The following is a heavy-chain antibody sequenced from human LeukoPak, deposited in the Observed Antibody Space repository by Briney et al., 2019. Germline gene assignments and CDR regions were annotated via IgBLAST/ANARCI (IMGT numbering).Heavy chain of an antibody. CDR2: IYYSGST. D-gene: IGHD1-26*01. Sequence: PSETLSLTCAVYGGSFSGYYWSWIRQPPGKGLEWIGYIYYSGSTNYNPSLKSRITISVDTSKNQFSLKLSSVTAADTAVYYCAGRIVGANFDYWGQGTLVTVSS. J-gene: IGHJ4*02. V-gene: IGHV4-59*01. CDR3: AGRIVGANFDY. CDR1: GGSFSGYY.